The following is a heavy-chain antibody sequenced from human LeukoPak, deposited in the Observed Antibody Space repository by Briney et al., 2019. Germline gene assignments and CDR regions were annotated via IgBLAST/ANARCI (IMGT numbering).Heavy chain of an antibody. CDR1: GFTFSSYA. J-gene: IGHJ1*01. D-gene: IGHD2-15*01. Sequence: GGSLRLSCAASGFTFSSYAMHWVRQAPGKGLEWVAVISYGGSNKYYADSVKGRFTISRDNSKNTLYLQMNSLRAEDTAVYYCARGEVDCSGGSCYSAEYFQHWGQGTLVTVSS. V-gene: IGHV3-30*04. CDR2: ISYGGSNK. CDR3: ARGEVDCSGGSCYSAEYFQH.